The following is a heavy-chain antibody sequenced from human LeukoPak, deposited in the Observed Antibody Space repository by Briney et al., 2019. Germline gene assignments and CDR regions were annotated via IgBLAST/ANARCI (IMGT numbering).Heavy chain of an antibody. V-gene: IGHV3-21*04. Sequence: GGSLRLSCAASGFTLSSYDMNWVRQAPGKGLEWVSSISPSGSYIYYADSVKGRFTISRDSSKNSLYLQMNSLRSEDTAVYYWAKGGDRSCWVRKGFFGYLGQGILVTVSS. J-gene: IGHJ4*01. CDR1: GFTLSSYD. D-gene: IGHD6-19*01. CDR2: ISPSGSYI. CDR3: AKGGDRSCWVRKGFFGY.